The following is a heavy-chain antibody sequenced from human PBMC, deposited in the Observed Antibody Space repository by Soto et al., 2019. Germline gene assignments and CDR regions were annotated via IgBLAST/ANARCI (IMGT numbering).Heavy chain of an antibody. CDR1: GFTFSSNS. CDR2: ISSGSSTI. J-gene: IGHJ3*01. CDR3: AKTYSSGRGAFDV. D-gene: IGHD6-19*01. Sequence: PGGSLRLSCAASGFTFSSNSMNWVRQAPGKGQEWVSYISSGSSTIYYADSVKGRFTISRDNAQNSLYLQMNSLRAEDTAVYYCAKTYSSGRGAFDVWGQGTMVTVSS. V-gene: IGHV3-48*01.